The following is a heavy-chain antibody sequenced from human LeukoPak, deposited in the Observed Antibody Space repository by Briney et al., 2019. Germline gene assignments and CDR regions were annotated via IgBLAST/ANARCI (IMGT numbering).Heavy chain of an antibody. V-gene: IGHV3-30*19. J-gene: IGHJ6*03. Sequence: PGGSLRLSCAASGFTFISYGMHWVRQAPGKGLEWVAVISYDGSNKYDADSVKGRFTISRDNSKNTLYLQMNSLRAEDTAVYYCARDGRGSYYYGSGSYHNTARYYYYMDVWGKGTTVTVSS. D-gene: IGHD3-10*01. CDR1: GFTFISYG. CDR2: ISYDGSNK. CDR3: ARDGRGSYYYGSGSYHNTARYYYYMDV.